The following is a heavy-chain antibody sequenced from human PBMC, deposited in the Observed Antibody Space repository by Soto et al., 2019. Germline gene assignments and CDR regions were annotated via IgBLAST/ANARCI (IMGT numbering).Heavy chain of an antibody. CDR1: GYTFTSYY. Sequence: QVQLVQSGAEVKKPGASVKVSCKASGYTFTSYYMHWVRQAPGQGLEWMGIINPSGGSTSYAQKFQGRVSMTRDTSTSTVYMELSSLRSEDTAVYYCARQLGGYSSGWIDAFDIWGQGTMVTVSS. CDR3: ARQLGGYSSGWIDAFDI. CDR2: INPSGGST. J-gene: IGHJ3*02. D-gene: IGHD6-19*01. V-gene: IGHV1-46*03.